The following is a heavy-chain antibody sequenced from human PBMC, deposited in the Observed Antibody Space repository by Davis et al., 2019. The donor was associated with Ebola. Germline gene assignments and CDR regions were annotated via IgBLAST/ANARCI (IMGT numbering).Heavy chain of an antibody. V-gene: IGHV3-30*03. J-gene: IGHJ5*02. D-gene: IGHD5-12*01. CDR2: ISYDGSNK. Sequence: PGGSLRLSCAASGFTFSSYSMNWVRQAPGKGLEWVAVISYDGSNKYYADSVKGRFTISRDNSKNTLYLQMNSLRAEDTAVYYCARIYSGYDYPWGQGTLVTVSS. CDR3: ARIYSGYDYP. CDR1: GFTFSSYS.